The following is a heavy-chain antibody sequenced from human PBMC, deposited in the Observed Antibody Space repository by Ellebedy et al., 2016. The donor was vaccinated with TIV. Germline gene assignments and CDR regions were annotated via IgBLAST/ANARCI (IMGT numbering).Heavy chain of an antibody. J-gene: IGHJ4*02. CDR2: IYTGYSES. Sequence: PGGSLRLSCKVSGYNFDNFWIGWVRQMHGRGLEWMGMIYTGYSESTYSPSFQGQVTFSADKSINTAYLQWSSLKASDTAIYFCARCLEEASGDFDLWGQGTLVTVSS. CDR3: ARCLEEASGDFDL. D-gene: IGHD6-19*01. CDR1: GYNFDNFW. V-gene: IGHV5-51*01.